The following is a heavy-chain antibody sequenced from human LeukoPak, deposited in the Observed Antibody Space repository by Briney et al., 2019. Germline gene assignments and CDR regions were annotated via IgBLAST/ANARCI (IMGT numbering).Heavy chain of an antibody. V-gene: IGHV3-23*01. D-gene: IGHD3-22*01. CDR1: GFTFTNAW. Sequence: GGALGLSCAASGFTFTNAWMSWVRQAPGQGLEWVSAISGSGGSTYHADSVKGRFTISRDNSKNTLYLQMNSLRAEDTAVYYCAKYSDYDSSGYYRHWGQGTLVTVSS. CDR3: AKYSDYDSSGYYRH. CDR2: ISGSGGST. J-gene: IGHJ4*02.